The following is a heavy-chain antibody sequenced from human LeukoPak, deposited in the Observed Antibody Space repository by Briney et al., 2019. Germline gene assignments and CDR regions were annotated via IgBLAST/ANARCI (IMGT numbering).Heavy chain of an antibody. CDR2: IIPIFGTA. J-gene: IGHJ6*03. CDR3: ARSGRIAATKSYYYMDV. CDR1: GYTFTGYY. Sequence: ASVKVSCKASGYTFTGYYMHWVRQAPGQGLEWMGGIIPIFGTANYAQKFQGRVTITADESTSTAYMELSSLRSEDTAVYYCARSGRIAATKSYYYMDVWGKGTTVTISS. V-gene: IGHV1-69*13. D-gene: IGHD6-13*01.